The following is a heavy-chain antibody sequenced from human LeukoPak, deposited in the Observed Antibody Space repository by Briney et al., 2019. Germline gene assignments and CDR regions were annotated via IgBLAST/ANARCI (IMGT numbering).Heavy chain of an antibody. D-gene: IGHD5-18*01. CDR3: ARHPRRTWIQLYYFDY. J-gene: IGHJ4*02. Sequence: PSETLSLTCTVSGGSISSYYWSWIRQPPGKGLEWIGYIYYSGSTNYNPSLRSRVTISVDTSKNQFSLKLSSVTAADTAVYYCARHPRRTWIQLYYFDYWGQGTLVTVSS. V-gene: IGHV4-59*08. CDR1: GGSISSYY. CDR2: IYYSGST.